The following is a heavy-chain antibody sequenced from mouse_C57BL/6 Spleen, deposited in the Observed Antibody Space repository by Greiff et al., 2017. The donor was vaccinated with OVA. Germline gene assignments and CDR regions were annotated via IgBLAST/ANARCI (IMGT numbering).Heavy chain of an antibody. D-gene: IGHD2-4*01. CDR3: ARASDYDDWFAY. CDR2: ISYDGSN. Sequence: EVQLQESGPGLVKPSQSLSLTCSVTGYSITSGYYWNWIRQFPGNKLEWMGYISYDGSNNYNPSLKNRISITRDTSKNQFFLKLNSVTTEDTATYYCARASDYDDWFAYWGQGTLVTVSA. J-gene: IGHJ3*01. V-gene: IGHV3-6*01. CDR1: GYSITSGYY.